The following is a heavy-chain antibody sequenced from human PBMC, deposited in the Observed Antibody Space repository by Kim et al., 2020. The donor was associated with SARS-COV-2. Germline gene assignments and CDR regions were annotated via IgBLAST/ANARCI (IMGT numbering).Heavy chain of an antibody. Sequence: SVKVSCKASGGTFSSYAISWVRQAPGQGLEWMGRIIPILGIANYAQKFQGRVTITADKSTSTAYMELSSLRSEDTAVYYCARESVVVVPAAAPDVWGQGTTVTVSS. V-gene: IGHV1-69*04. J-gene: IGHJ6*02. D-gene: IGHD2-2*01. CDR1: GGTFSSYA. CDR2: IIPILGIA. CDR3: ARESVVVVPAAAPDV.